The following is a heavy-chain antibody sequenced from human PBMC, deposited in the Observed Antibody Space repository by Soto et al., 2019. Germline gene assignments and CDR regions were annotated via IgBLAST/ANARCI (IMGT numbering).Heavy chain of an antibody. CDR3: ARSYYDSSGQSAIPFDI. CDR2: IDWDDDK. D-gene: IGHD3-22*01. CDR1: GFSLSTSGMC. J-gene: IGHJ3*02. Sequence: PGPTLVNPTQTLTLTCTFSGFSLSTSGMCVSWIRQPPGKALEWLALIDWDDDKYYSTSLKTRLTISKDTSKNQVVLTMTNMDPVDTATYYCARSYYDSSGQSAIPFDIWGQGTMVTVS. V-gene: IGHV2-70*01.